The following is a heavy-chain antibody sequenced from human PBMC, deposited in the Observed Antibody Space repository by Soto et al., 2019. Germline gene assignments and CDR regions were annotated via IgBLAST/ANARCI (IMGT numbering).Heavy chain of an antibody. Sequence: QLQLQESGPGLVKPSETRSLTCTVTGGYISSSSYYWGWIRQPPGKGLEWIGSIYYSGSTYYNPSLMSRVTISVDTSKNQFSLKLSSVTAADTAVYYCARHRATTGIMITFGGEVDSWGQGTLVTVSS. D-gene: IGHD3-16*01. J-gene: IGHJ4*02. CDR2: IYYSGST. CDR1: GGYISSSSYY. V-gene: IGHV4-39*01. CDR3: ARHRATTGIMITFGGEVDS.